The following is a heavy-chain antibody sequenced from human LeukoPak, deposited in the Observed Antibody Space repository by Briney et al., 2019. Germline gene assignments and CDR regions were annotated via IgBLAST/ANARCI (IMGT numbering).Heavy chain of an antibody. J-gene: IGHJ6*02. V-gene: IGHV4-59*08. D-gene: IGHD6-13*01. CDR3: SGRQQLVDPYYYYGMDV. CDR1: GGSISSYY. Sequence: SETLSLTCTVSGGSISSYYWSWIRQPPGKGLEWIGYIYYSGSTNYNPSLKSRVTISVDTSKNQFSLKLSSVTAADTAVYYCSGRQQLVDPYYYYGMDVWGQGTTATVSS. CDR2: IYYSGST.